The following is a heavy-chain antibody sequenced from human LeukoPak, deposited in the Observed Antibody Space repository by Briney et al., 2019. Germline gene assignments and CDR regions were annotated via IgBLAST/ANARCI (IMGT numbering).Heavy chain of an antibody. Sequence: GGSLRLSCAVSGFTFSNYGMNWVRQGPGKGLEWVSYISSSRTNIDYADSVKGRFIISRDNSKNMLYLQMSSLRAEDTAVYYCAKGGSDSSGYYSLYYYYYMDVWGKGTTVTISS. J-gene: IGHJ6*03. D-gene: IGHD3-22*01. CDR3: AKGGSDSSGYYSLYYYYYMDV. CDR1: GFTFSNYG. V-gene: IGHV3-48*01. CDR2: ISSSRTNI.